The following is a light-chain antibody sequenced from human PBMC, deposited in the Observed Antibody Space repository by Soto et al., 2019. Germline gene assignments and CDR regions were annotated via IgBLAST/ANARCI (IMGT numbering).Light chain of an antibody. J-gene: IGKJ5*01. CDR2: DAS. CDR3: QQANSFPIT. Sequence: DIQMTQSPSTLSASVGARVPISCRARQSISSWLAWYQQKPGKAPKLLIYDASSLESGVPSRFSGSRSGTDFTLTISSLQPEDFATYYCQQANSFPITFGQGTRLEIK. CDR1: QSISSW. V-gene: IGKV1-12*01.